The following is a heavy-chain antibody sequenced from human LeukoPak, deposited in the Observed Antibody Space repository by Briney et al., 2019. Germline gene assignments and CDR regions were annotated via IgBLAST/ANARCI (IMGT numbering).Heavy chain of an antibody. CDR2: ISSSSSTI. CDR1: GFTLSSYS. Sequence: GGSLRLSCAASGFTLSSYSMNWVRQAPAKGREWVSYISSSSSTIYYAGSVKGRFTISRDNAKNSLYLQMNSLRAEDTAVYYCARSAKGGGSVPAAMYYWGQGTLVTVSS. CDR3: ARSAKGGGSVPAAMYY. V-gene: IGHV3-48*01. J-gene: IGHJ4*02. D-gene: IGHD2-2*01.